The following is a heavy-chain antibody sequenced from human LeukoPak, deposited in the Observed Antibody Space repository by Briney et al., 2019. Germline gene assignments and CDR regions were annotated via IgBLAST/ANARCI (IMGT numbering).Heavy chain of an antibody. V-gene: IGHV4-59*01. Sequence: SETLSLTCTVSGFSINGYYWTWIRQPPGKGLEWIGQIHYSGRADYNPPLKRRVTISVDTSKNQISLNLNSLTAADTAVYYCARFGVDYDMDVWGQGTTVAVSS. J-gene: IGHJ6*02. CDR1: GFSINGYY. CDR2: IHYSGRA. D-gene: IGHD3-16*01. CDR3: ARFGVDYDMDV.